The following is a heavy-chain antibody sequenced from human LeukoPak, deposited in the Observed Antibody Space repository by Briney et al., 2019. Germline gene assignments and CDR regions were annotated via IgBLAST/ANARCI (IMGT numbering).Heavy chain of an antibody. CDR3: ARGQAAAGYYPRSKYNWFDP. CDR2: IYYSGST. D-gene: IGHD6-13*01. CDR1: GGSISSGGYY. Sequence: PSETLSLTCTVSGGSISSGGYYWSWIRQHPGKGLEWIGYIYYSGSTYYNPSLKSRVTISVDTSKNQFSLKLSSVTAADTAVYYCARGQAAAGYYPRSKYNWFDPWGQGTLVTVSS. J-gene: IGHJ5*02. V-gene: IGHV4-31*03.